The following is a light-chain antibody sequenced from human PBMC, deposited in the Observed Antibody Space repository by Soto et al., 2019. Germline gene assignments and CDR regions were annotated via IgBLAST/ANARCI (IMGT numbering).Light chain of an antibody. CDR1: QTVNSN. V-gene: IGKV3D-15*01. J-gene: IGKJ2*01. Sequence: EIVMTQSPATLSVSPGERATLSCRASQTVNSNLGWYQQKPGQAPRLLIYGATTRATGIPARFSGSGSGTEFTLTISSLQSEDFATYYCQQYNSYPYTFGQGTKLEIK. CDR3: QQYNSYPYT. CDR2: GAT.